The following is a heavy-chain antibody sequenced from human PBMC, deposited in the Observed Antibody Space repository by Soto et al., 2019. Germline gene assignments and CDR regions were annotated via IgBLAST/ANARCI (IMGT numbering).Heavy chain of an antibody. CDR2: IYHNGST. Sequence: QLQLQESGSGLVKPSQTLSLTCAVSGGSISSGGYSWSWIRQPPGKGLEWIGYIYHNGSTYYNPSIKSRVTISVDRSKNQFSLKLSSVTAADTAVYYCARARIAAAGRFDYWGQGTLVTVSS. CDR1: GGSISSGGYS. CDR3: ARARIAAAGRFDY. J-gene: IGHJ4*02. D-gene: IGHD6-13*01. V-gene: IGHV4-30-2*01.